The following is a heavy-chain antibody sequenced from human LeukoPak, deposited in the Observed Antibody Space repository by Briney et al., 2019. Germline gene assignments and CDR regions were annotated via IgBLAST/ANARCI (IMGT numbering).Heavy chain of an antibody. CDR2: ISSSSGYI. J-gene: IGHJ2*01. D-gene: IGHD3-10*01. V-gene: IGHV3-21*01. CDR1: GFIFNSHH. Sequence: GGSLRLSCAASGFIFNSHHMNWVRQAPGKGLEWVSSISSSSGYIYYADSVKGRFTISRDNAKNSLYLQMNSLRAEDTAVYYCARQGPGYWYFDLWGRGTLVTVSS. CDR3: ARQGPGYWYFDL.